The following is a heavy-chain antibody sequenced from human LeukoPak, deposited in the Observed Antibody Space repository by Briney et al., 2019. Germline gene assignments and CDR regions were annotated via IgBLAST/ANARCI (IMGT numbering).Heavy chain of an antibody. CDR3: ARGDFYDSSGSFNDAFDI. CDR1: GFTFSSYW. J-gene: IGHJ3*02. V-gene: IGHV3-7*01. Sequence: GGSLRLSCAASGFTFSSYWMSWVRQAPGKGLEWVANIKQDGSEKYYVDSVKGRFTVSRDNAKNSLHLQMNSLRAEDTAVYYCARGDFYDSSGSFNDAFDIWGQGTMVTVSS. CDR2: IKQDGSEK. D-gene: IGHD3-22*01.